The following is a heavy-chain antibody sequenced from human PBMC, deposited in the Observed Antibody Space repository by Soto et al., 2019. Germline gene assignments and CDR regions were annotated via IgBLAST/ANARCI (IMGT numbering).Heavy chain of an antibody. V-gene: IGHV4-39*01. Sequence: QLQLQESGPGLVKPSETLSLTCTVSGGSISSSSYYWGWIRQPPGKGLEWIGSIYYSGSTYYNPSLKSRVTISVDTSKNQFSLKLSSVTAADTAVYYCARHPPPPTSYYFDYWGQGTLVTVSS. J-gene: IGHJ4*02. CDR3: ARHPPPPTSYYFDY. D-gene: IGHD6-6*01. CDR1: GGSISSSSYY. CDR2: IYYSGST.